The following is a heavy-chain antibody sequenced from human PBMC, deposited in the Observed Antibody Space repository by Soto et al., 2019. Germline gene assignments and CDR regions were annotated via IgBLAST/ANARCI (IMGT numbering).Heavy chain of an antibody. CDR1: GGSFSGYY. CDR3: ARDRPGSYV. CDR2: INHSGST. Sequence: SETLSLTCAAYGGSFSGYYWSWIRQPPGKGLEWIGEINHSGSTNYNPSLKSRVTISVDTSKNQFSLKLSSVTAADTAVYYCARDRPGSYVWGQGTTVTVSS. J-gene: IGHJ6*02. V-gene: IGHV4-34*01. D-gene: IGHD3-10*01.